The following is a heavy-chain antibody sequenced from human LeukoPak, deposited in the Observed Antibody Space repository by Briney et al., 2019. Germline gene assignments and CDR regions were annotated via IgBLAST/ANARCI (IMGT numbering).Heavy chain of an antibody. CDR2: ISSSSSTI. V-gene: IGHV3-48*02. CDR3: AKSGYRSTWLFDY. CDR1: GFTFSSYT. Sequence: QPGRSLRLSCAASGFTFSSYTMNWVRQAPGKGLEWVSYISSSSSTIYYADSVKGRFTISRDNAKNSLYLQMNSLRDEDTAVYYCAKSGYRSTWLFDYWGQGTLVTVSS. D-gene: IGHD6-13*01. J-gene: IGHJ4*02.